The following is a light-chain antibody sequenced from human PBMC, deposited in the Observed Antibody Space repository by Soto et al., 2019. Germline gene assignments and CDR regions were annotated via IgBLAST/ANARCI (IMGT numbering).Light chain of an antibody. CDR3: GSYASSNTVL. CDR1: SSDIGGYNY. CDR2: DVS. V-gene: IGLV2-14*03. J-gene: IGLJ2*01. Sequence: QSVLTQPASVSGSPGQSITISCTGTSSDIGGYNYVSWYQQHPGKAPKLMIYDVSDRPSVVSNRFSGSKSGNTASLTISGLQAEDEADYYCGSYASSNTVLFGGGTQLTVL.